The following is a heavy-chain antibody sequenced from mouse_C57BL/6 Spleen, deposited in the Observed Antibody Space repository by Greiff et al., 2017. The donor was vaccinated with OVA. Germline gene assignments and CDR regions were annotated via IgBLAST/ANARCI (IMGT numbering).Heavy chain of an antibody. CDR3: ARQGGSVEGGYYAMDY. D-gene: IGHD1-1*01. Sequence: EVQLVESGGDLVKPGGSLKLSCAASGFTFSSYGMSWVRQTPDKRLEWVATISSGGSYTYYPDSVKGRFTISRDNAKNTLYLQMSSLKSEDTAMYYCARQGGSVEGGYYAMDYWGQGTSVTVSS. CDR2: ISSGGSYT. J-gene: IGHJ4*01. CDR1: GFTFSSYG. V-gene: IGHV5-6*01.